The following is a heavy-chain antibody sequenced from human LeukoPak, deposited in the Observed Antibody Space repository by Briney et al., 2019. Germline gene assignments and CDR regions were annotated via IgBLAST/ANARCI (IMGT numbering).Heavy chain of an antibody. J-gene: IGHJ3*02. CDR3: ARPLLPGRTDAFDI. CDR1: VYTFTSYD. D-gene: IGHD1-26*01. CDR2: MNPNSGNT. V-gene: IGHV1-8*03. Sequence: ASVKVSCKASVYTFTSYDINWVRQATGQGLEWMGWMNPNSGNTGYAQKFQGRVTITRNTSISTAYMELSSLRSDDTAVYYCARPLLPGRTDAFDIWGQGTMVTVSS.